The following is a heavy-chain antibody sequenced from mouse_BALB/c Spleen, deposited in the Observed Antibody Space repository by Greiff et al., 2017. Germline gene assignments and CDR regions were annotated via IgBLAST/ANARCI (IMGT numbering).Heavy chain of an antibody. CDR2: INPYNGDT. J-gene: IGHJ2*01. Sequence: VQLQQSGPELVKPGASVKISCKASGYSFTGYFMNWVMQSHGKSLEWIGRINPYNGDTFYNQKFKGKATLTVDKSSSTAHMELRSLASEDSAVYYCARTRATMLTTGYYFDYWGQGTTLTVSS. CDR3: ARTRATMLTTGYYFDY. V-gene: IGHV1-20*02. D-gene: IGHD2-2*01. CDR1: GYSFTGYF.